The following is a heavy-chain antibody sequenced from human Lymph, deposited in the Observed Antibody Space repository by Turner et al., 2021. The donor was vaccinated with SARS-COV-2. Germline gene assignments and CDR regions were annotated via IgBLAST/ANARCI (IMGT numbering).Heavy chain of an antibody. D-gene: IGHD6-19*01. V-gene: IGHV1-24*01. CDR2: FDLEDGET. CDR3: AIGSSKPQWLDLFWY. J-gene: IGHJ4*02. CDR1: GSTLTELS. Sequence: QVQLVQSGAEVKKPGASVKVSCKVSGSTLTELSIHWVRQAPGKGLEWMGGFDLEDGETIYARKFQGRVTMTEGTSTDTPYMELSSLGSEDTAVYYCAIGSSKPQWLDLFWYWGQRTLVTVSS.